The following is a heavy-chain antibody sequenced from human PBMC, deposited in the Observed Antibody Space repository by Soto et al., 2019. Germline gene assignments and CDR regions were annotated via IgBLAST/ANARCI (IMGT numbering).Heavy chain of an antibody. CDR3: ARAGKYYDSSGYAN. CDR1: GYSFGTSG. CDR2: ISAYNGNT. Sequence: QVKLVQSGTEVKKPGASVKVSCKASGYSFGTSGISWVRQAPGQGLEWMGWISAYNGNTNYDQKLQDRATMTADTSTNTAYLELRSQKSDDTAVYSCARAGKYYDSSGYANWGQGTLVTVSS. D-gene: IGHD3-22*01. J-gene: IGHJ4*02. V-gene: IGHV1-18*01.